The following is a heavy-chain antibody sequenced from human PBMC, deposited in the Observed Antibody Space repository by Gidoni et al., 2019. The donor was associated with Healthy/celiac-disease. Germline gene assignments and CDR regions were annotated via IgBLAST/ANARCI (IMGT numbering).Heavy chain of an antibody. J-gene: IGHJ4*02. V-gene: IGHV2-70*15. CDR1: GFSLSTSGMC. D-gene: IGHD2-15*01. CDR2: IDWDDDK. Sequence: QVTLRESGPALVKPTQTLTLTCTFSGFSLSTSGMCVSWIRQPTGKALEWLARIDWDDDKYYSTSLKTRLTISKDTSKNQVVLTMTNMDPVDTATYYCARISRDCSGGSCYSGYGDPYCDYWGQGTLVTVSS. CDR3: ARISRDCSGGSCYSGYGDPYCDY.